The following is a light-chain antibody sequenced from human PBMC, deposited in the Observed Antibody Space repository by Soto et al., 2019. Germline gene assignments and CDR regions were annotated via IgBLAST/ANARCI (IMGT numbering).Light chain of an antibody. CDR3: QQYNSYPVT. J-gene: IGKJ5*01. V-gene: IGKV1-5*03. CDR1: QSISNW. Sequence: DIEMTQSPSTLSASVGDRVSITCRASQSISNWLAWYQQKPGKVPKLLMYKASTLESGVPSRFSGSGSGTEFSLTISGLQPDDFATYYYQQYNSYPVTFGQGTRLEIK. CDR2: KAS.